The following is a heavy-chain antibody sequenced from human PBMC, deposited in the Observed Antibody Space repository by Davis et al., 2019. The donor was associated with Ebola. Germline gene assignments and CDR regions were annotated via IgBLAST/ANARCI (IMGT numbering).Heavy chain of an antibody. CDR2: IYHSGST. CDR1: GGSISSSNW. Sequence: MPSETLSLTCAVSGGSISSSNWWSWVRQPPGKGLEWIGEIYHSGSTNYNPSLKSRVTISVGKSKNQFSLKLSSVTAADTAVYYCARDDTAVAGTAFDYWGQGTLVTVSS. D-gene: IGHD6-19*01. CDR3: ARDDTAVAGTAFDY. V-gene: IGHV4-4*02. J-gene: IGHJ4*02.